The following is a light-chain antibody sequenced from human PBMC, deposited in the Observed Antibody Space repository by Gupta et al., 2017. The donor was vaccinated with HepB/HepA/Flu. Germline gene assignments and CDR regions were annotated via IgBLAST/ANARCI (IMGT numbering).Light chain of an antibody. J-gene: IGLJ2*01. CDR3: SSYTRRSSVV. CDR1: SSDVGTYND. V-gene: IGLV2-14*03. CDR2: DVS. Sequence: SALTQPPSVSGSPGQSITISCSGTSSDVGTYNDVSWYQQHPGKAPKLMIYDVSNRPSGVSNRFAGSKSGNTASLTTARLQAEDEADYYCSSYTRRSSVVFGGGTKLTVL.